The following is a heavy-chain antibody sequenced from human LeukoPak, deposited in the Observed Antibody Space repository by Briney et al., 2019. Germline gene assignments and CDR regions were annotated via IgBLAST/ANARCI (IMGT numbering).Heavy chain of an antibody. CDR3: VRDGYYGSGSSGWFGP. CDR2: ISYGGGT. V-gene: IGHV4-39*07. Sequence: PSETLSLTCAVSGGSISSSGYFWGWLRQSPGKGLEWIGSISYGGGTYYNPSLKSRVTISLDTSKNQFSLKLNSLTAEDTAMYYCVRDGYYGSGSSGWFGPWGPGTLVIVSA. J-gene: IGHJ5*02. D-gene: IGHD3-10*01. CDR1: GGSISSSGYF.